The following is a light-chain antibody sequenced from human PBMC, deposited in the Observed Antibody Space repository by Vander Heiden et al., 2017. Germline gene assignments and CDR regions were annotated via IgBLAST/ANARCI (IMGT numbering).Light chain of an antibody. J-gene: IGKJ4*01. CDR2: WAS. CDR3: QQYYSKPLT. CDR1: QSVLYSSNNKNY. V-gene: IGKV4-1*01. Sequence: DIVMTQSPDSLAVSLGERATINCKSSQSVLYSSNNKNYLAWYQQKPGQPPKLLMYWASTRESGVPDRCSGSGSGTDFTRTISSLKAEDVAVYYCQQYYSKPLTFGGGTKVEIK.